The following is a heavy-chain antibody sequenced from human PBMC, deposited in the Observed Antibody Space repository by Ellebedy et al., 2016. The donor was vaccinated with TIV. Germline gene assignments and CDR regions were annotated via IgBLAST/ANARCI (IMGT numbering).Heavy chain of an antibody. CDR3: VRQREGYNFHYFDS. CDR2: ISGSGVTT. J-gene: IGHJ4*02. CDR1: GFTFSRTA. Sequence: GESLKISXAASGFTFSRTAMSWVRQALGKGLEWVSVISGSGVTTDYADSVKGRFTISRDNSKNTLILQMNSLRAEDTAEYYCVRQREGYNFHYFDSWGQGTLVTVSS. D-gene: IGHD5-24*01. V-gene: IGHV3-23*01.